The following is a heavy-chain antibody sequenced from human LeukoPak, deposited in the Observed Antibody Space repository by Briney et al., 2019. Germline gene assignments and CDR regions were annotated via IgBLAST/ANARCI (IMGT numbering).Heavy chain of an antibody. V-gene: IGHV3-53*01. CDR1: GFTVSSNY. CDR3: ARGGDSSGYWPLGYMDV. CDR2: IYSGGST. D-gene: IGHD3-22*01. Sequence: PGGPLRLSCAASGFTVSSNYMSWVRQAPGKGLEWVSVIYSGGSTYYADSVKGRFTISRDNSKNTLYLQMNSLRAEDTAVYYCARGGDSSGYWPLGYMDVWGKGTTVTVSS. J-gene: IGHJ6*03.